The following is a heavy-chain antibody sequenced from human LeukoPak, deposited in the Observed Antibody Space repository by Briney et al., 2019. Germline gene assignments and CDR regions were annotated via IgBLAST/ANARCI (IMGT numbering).Heavy chain of an antibody. CDR2: ITGDAGNT. CDR1: GFTSSSYA. Sequence: GGSLRLSCAASGFTSSSYAMSWVRQAPGKGLEWVSGITGDAGNTYYAASMKGRFTISKDNSNNPLYLQMNSLRAEDTAVYYCARHPRGRWYVFDYWGQGTLVTVSS. V-gene: IGHV3-23*01. J-gene: IGHJ4*02. CDR3: ARHPRGRWYVFDY. D-gene: IGHD6-13*01.